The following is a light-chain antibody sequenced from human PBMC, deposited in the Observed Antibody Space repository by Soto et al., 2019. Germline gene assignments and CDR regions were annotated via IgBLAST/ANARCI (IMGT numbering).Light chain of an antibody. J-gene: IGLJ2*01. CDR2: DVS. Sequence: QSVLTQPASVSGSPGQSITIYCTGTSSDVGGYNYVSWYQQHPGKAPKLMIYDVSNRPSGVSNRFSGSKSGNTASLTISGLQAEDEADYYCSSYTSSSTLVVFGAGTKLTVL. CDR3: SSYTSSSTLVV. CDR1: SSDVGGYNY. V-gene: IGLV2-14*01.